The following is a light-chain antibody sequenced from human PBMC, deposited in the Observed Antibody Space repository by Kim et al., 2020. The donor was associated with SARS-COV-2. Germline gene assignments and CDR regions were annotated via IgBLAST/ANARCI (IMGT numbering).Light chain of an antibody. CDR3: QQSYSTPNT. Sequence: DIQMTQSPSSLSASVGDRVTITCRASQSISSYLNWYQQKPGKAPKLLIYAASSLQSGVPSRFSGSGSGTDFTLTISSLQPEDFATYYGQQSYSTPNTFGQGTKLEI. V-gene: IGKV1-39*01. J-gene: IGKJ2*01. CDR2: AAS. CDR1: QSISSY.